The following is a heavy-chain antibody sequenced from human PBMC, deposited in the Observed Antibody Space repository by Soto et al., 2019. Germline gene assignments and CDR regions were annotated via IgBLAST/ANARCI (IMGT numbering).Heavy chain of an antibody. CDR3: ADGLHSGGDCPISEYFHH. CDR1: GGSISSSYYF. J-gene: IGHJ1*01. Sequence: QLQLQESGPGLVKPSETLSLSCTVSGGSISSSYYFWGWIRQPPGKGLEWIGSIYYSGSTYYNPSLKSRITISVDTSKNQFSRKLTSVTASDTAVYYCADGLHSGGDCPISEYFHHWGQGTLVTVSS. V-gene: IGHV4-39*01. CDR2: IYYSGST. D-gene: IGHD2-21*02.